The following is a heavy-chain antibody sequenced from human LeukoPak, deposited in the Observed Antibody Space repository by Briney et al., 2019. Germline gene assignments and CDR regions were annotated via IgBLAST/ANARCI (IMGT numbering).Heavy chain of an antibody. J-gene: IGHJ4*02. Sequence: PSETLSLTCTVSGGSMSSYYWNWIRQPPGKGLEWIGYIYYSGSTNYNPSLKSRVTISVDTSKNQFSLKLSSVTAADTAVYYCARSGYSYDLVDYGGQGTLVTVSS. CDR3: ARSGYSYDLVDY. CDR2: IYYSGST. D-gene: IGHD5-18*01. CDR1: GGSMSSYY. V-gene: IGHV4-59*08.